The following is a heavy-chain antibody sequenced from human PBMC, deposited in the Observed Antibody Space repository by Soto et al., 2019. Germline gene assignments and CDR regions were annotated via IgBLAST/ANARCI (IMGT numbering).Heavy chain of an antibody. J-gene: IGHJ6*02. V-gene: IGHV4-59*01. Sequence: SETLSLTCTVSGGSISSYYWSWIRQPPGKGLEWIGYIYYSGSTNYNPSLKSRVTISVDTSKNQFSLKLSSVTAADTAVYYCARSPSYYDILTGYYNYGIDVWGQGTKVTVS. CDR3: ARSPSYYDILTGYYNYGIDV. D-gene: IGHD3-9*01. CDR1: GGSISSYY. CDR2: IYYSGST.